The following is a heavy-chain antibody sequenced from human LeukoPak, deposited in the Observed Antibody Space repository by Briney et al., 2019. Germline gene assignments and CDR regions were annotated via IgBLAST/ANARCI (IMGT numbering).Heavy chain of an antibody. J-gene: IGHJ6*03. Sequence: GGSLRLSCAASGFTFDDYGMSWVRQAQGKGLEWVSGINWNGGSTGYADSVKGRFTISRDNAKNSLYLQMNSLRAEDTALYYCARAGYSGYDWLAIDYYYYMDVWGKGTTVTVSS. CDR1: GFTFDDYG. D-gene: IGHD5-12*01. CDR3: ARAGYSGYDWLAIDYYYYMDV. V-gene: IGHV3-20*04. CDR2: INWNGGST.